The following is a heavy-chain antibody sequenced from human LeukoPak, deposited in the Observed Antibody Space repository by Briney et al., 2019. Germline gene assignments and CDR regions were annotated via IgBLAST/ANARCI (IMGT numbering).Heavy chain of an antibody. CDR1: GGSISSYY. D-gene: IGHD2-2*03. J-gene: IGHJ6*02. Sequence: SETLSLTCTVSGGSISSYYWSWIRQPPGKGLEWIGYIYYSGGTNYNPSLKSRVTISVDTSKNQFSLKLSSVTAADTAVYYCARVDDRGGMDVWGQGTTVTVSS. CDR3: ARVDDRGGMDV. CDR2: IYYSGGT. V-gene: IGHV4-59*01.